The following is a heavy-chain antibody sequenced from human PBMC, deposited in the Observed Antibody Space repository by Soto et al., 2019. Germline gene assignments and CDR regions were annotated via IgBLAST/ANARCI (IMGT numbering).Heavy chain of an antibody. CDR2: ISYDGSNK. CDR1: GFTFSSYA. V-gene: IGHV3-30-3*02. D-gene: IGHD1-1*01. Sequence: GGSLRLSCAASGFTFSSYAMHWVRQAPGKGLEWVAVISYDGSNKYYADSVKGRFTISRDNSKNTLYLQMNSLRAEDTAVYYCAKSVYNWNDGFFDYWGQGTLVTVS. J-gene: IGHJ4*02. CDR3: AKSVYNWNDGFFDY.